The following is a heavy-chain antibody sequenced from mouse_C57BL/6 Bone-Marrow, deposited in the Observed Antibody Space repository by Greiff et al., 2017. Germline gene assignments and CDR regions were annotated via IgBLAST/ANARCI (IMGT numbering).Heavy chain of an antibody. Sequence: VQLQQSGPELVKPGASVKISCKASGYSFTDYNMHWVKQSNGKSLEWIGVINPNYGTTSYNQKFKGKATLTVDQSSSTAYMQLNSLTSEDSAVYYCAAYGNRPYYAMDDWGKGTSVTVST. CDR2: INPNYGTT. CDR3: AAYGNRPYYAMDD. V-gene: IGHV1-39*01. CDR1: GYSFTDYN. J-gene: IGHJ4*01. D-gene: IGHD2-10*02.